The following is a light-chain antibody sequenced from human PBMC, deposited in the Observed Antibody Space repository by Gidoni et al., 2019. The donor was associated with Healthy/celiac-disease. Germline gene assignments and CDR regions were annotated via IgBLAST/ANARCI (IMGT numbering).Light chain of an antibody. Sequence: DIPVTPSPSSLSASVGDRVTITCQASQDISNYLNWYQQKPGKAPKLLIYDASNLETGVPSRFSGSGSGTDFTFTISSLQPEDIATYYCQQYDNLPLTCGGGTKVEIK. CDR3: QQYDNLPLT. CDR2: DAS. J-gene: IGKJ4*01. V-gene: IGKV1-33*01. CDR1: QDISNY.